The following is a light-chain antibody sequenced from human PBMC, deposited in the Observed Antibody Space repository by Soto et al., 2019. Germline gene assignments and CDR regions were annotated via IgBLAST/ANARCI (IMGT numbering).Light chain of an antibody. CDR3: QQGYDTPLT. V-gene: IGKV1-39*01. CDR1: QTISRY. Sequence: DIQMTQSPSSLSASVGDRVSITCRASQTISRYLNWFQQKPGQAPNLRIFTVSTLQSGVPSRFSGTGSGTDFTLTITNLQPEDFATYYCQQGYDTPLTFGQGTRLDI. CDR2: TVS. J-gene: IGKJ5*01.